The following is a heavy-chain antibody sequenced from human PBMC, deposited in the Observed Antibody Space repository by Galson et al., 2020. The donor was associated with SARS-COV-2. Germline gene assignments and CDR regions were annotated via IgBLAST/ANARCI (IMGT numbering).Heavy chain of an antibody. V-gene: IGHV4-39*07. CDR1: GGSINSNTNY. J-gene: IGHJ5*02. Sequence: SQTLSLTCIVSGGSINSNTNYWDWIRQSPGTGLEWIGGIFYSGTTYYNPSLRSRVTISIDTSKNEFSLKMKSVTAADTAIYYCARDLISGGDGGCFDPWGQGTLVTVSS. CDR2: IFYSGTT. CDR3: ARDLISGGDGGCFDP. D-gene: IGHD2-21*02.